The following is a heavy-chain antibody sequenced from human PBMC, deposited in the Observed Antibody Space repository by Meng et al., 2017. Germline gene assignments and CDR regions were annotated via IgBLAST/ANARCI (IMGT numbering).Heavy chain of an antibody. J-gene: IGHJ5*02. D-gene: IGHD6-13*01. Sequence: LRLSCTVSGCSISSSSYYWGWIRQPPGKGLEWIGSIYYSGSTYYNPSLKSRVTISVDTSKNQFSLKLSSVTAADTAVYYCARDVYKQQLVKPHNWFDPWGQGTLVTVSS. V-gene: IGHV4-39*07. CDR2: IYYSGST. CDR1: GCSISSSSYY. CDR3: ARDVYKQQLVKPHNWFDP.